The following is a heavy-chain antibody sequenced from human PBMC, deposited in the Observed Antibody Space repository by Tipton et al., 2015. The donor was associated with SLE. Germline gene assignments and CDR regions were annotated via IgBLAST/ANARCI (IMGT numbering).Heavy chain of an antibody. J-gene: IGHJ6*03. CDR3: AKDKGYYYYYYYIDV. Sequence: SLRLSCAASGFTFSDYAVHWVRQAPGKGLEWVASIRYDGSGKCYADSVKGRFTISRDNSRNTLYLQMNSLRAEDTAVYYCAKDKGYYYYYYYIDVWGKGTTVTVSS. V-gene: IGHV3-30*02. CDR2: IRYDGSGK. CDR1: GFTFSDYA.